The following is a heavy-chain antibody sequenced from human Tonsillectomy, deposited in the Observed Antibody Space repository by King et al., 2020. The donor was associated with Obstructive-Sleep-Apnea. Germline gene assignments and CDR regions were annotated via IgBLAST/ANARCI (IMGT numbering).Heavy chain of an antibody. D-gene: IGHD3-10*01. Sequence: VQLQQWGAGLLKPSETLSLTCAVYGGSFSGYYWSWIRQPPGKGLEWIGEINHSGSTNYNPSLKSRVTISVDTSKNQFSLKLSSVTVADTAVYYCARDVLLWFGELTDAFDIWGQGTMVTVSS. CDR2: INHSGST. J-gene: IGHJ3*02. V-gene: IGHV4-34*01. CDR1: GGSFSGYY. CDR3: ARDVLLWFGELTDAFDI.